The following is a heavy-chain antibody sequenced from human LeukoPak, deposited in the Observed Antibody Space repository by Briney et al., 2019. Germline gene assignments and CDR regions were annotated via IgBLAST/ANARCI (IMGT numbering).Heavy chain of an antibody. CDR3: ARGPYKYDGSGAFDI. D-gene: IGHD3-22*01. Sequence: SETLSLTCTVSGGSITSHYWSWIRQPPGKGLEWIGYMFHSGSTKYNPSLKSRVTISVDTSKNQFSLKLTSVTAADTAVYYCARGPYKYDGSGAFDIWGQGTMVTVSS. CDR1: GGSITSHY. CDR2: MFHSGST. V-gene: IGHV4-59*08. J-gene: IGHJ3*02.